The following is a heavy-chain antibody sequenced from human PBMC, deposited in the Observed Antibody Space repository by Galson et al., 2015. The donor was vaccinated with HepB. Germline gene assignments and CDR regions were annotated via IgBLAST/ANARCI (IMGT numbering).Heavy chain of an antibody. CDR2: IKSKTDGGTT. J-gene: IGHJ6*02. Sequence: SWVRQAPGKGLEWVGRIKSKTDGGTTDYAAPVKGRFTISRDDSKNTLYLQMNSLKTEDTAVYYCTTDTTGSGWQYYYYYYGMDVWGQGTTVTVSS. D-gene: IGHD6-19*01. CDR3: TTDTTGSGWQYYYYYYGMDV. V-gene: IGHV3-15*01.